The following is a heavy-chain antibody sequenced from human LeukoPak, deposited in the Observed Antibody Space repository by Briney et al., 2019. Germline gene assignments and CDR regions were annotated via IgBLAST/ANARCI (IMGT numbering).Heavy chain of an antibody. CDR2: INQDGSRT. Sequence: GGSLRLSCAASGFTFSSFWMHWVRQAPGKGLVWVSHINQDGSRTTYADSVKGRFTISRDNAKNSLFLQMNSLRAEDTAVYYCARSRTGNFFDYWGQGTLVTVSS. V-gene: IGHV3-74*01. J-gene: IGHJ4*02. CDR3: ARSRTGNFFDY. CDR1: GFTFSSFW. D-gene: IGHD3/OR15-3a*01.